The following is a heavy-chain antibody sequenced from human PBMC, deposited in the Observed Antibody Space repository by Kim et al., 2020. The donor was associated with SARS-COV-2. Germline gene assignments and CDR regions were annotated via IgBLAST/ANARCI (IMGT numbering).Heavy chain of an antibody. V-gene: IGHV4-34*01. CDR2: INHSGST. CDR3: ARGGPGYCSSTSCRKNWYFDL. D-gene: IGHD2-2*03. J-gene: IGHJ2*01. Sequence: SETLSPTCAVYGGSFSGYYWSWIRQPPGKGLEWIGEINHSGSTNYNPSLKSRVTISVDTSKNQFSLKLSSVTAADTAVYYCARGGPGYCSSTSCRKNWYFDLWGRGTLVTVSS. CDR1: GGSFSGYY.